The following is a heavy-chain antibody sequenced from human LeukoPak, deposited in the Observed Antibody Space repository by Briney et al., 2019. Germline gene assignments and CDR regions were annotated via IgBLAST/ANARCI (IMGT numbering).Heavy chain of an antibody. CDR1: GGSISTSNYY. CDR3: ARGRRGVPTRAGVYFDY. J-gene: IGHJ4*02. V-gene: IGHV4-39*07. CDR2: IFYSGST. Sequence: SETLSLTCTVSGGSISTSNYYWGWIRQPPGKGLEWIGNIFYSGSTYYSPSLKSRVTISVDTSKNQFSLKLSSVTAADTAVYYCARGRRGVPTRAGVYFDYWGQGTLVTVSS. D-gene: IGHD3-10*01.